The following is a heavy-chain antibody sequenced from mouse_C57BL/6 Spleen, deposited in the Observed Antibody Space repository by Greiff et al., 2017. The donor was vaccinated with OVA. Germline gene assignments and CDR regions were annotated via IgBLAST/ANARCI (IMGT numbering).Heavy chain of an antibody. CDR2: ISNLAYSI. V-gene: IGHV5-15*01. Sequence: EVKLVESGGGLVQPGGSLKLSCAASGFTFSDYGMAWVRQAPRKGPEWVAFISNLAYSIYYADTVTGRFTISRENAKNTLYLEMSSLRSEDTAMYYCARLSTMVTGRYFDYWGQGTTLTVSS. CDR3: ARLSTMVTGRYFDY. J-gene: IGHJ2*01. CDR1: GFTFSDYG. D-gene: IGHD2-2*01.